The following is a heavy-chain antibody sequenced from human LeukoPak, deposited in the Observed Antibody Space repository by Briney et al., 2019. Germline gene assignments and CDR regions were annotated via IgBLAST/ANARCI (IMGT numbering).Heavy chain of an antibody. D-gene: IGHD3-22*01. Sequence: SQTLSLTCTVSGGSISSGGYYWSWIRQHPGKGLEWIGYIYYSGSTYYNPSLKSRVTISVDTSKNQFSLKLSSVTAADTAVYYCARVNYYDSSGYYYFDYWRQGTLVTVSS. CDR3: ARVNYYDSSGYYYFDY. V-gene: IGHV4-31*03. CDR1: GGSISSGGYY. J-gene: IGHJ4*02. CDR2: IYYSGST.